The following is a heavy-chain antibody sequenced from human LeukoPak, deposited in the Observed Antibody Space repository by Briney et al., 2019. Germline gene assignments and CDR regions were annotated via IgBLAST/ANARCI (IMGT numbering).Heavy chain of an antibody. CDR3: ARHYYDSSGYWSPPGDY. D-gene: IGHD3-22*01. Sequence: SSETLSLTCTVSGGSINNASYHWGWIRQPPGKGLEWIGSIYYNGSTYYSPSLKSRLTISVDTSKNHFSLRLTSVTAADTAVHYCARHYYDSSGYWSPPGDYWAQGTLVTVSS. J-gene: IGHJ4*02. CDR2: IYYNGST. V-gene: IGHV4-39*01. CDR1: GGSINNASYH.